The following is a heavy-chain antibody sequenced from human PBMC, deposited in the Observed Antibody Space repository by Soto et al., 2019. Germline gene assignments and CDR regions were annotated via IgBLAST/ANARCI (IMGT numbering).Heavy chain of an antibody. V-gene: IGHV4-4*02. CDR1: GCSLSSSTW. J-gene: IGHJ4*02. Sequence: PSETLALTCAVSGCSLSSSTWWSWIRQSPGKALEWLGEIYYSGSTKYSPSLNSRVTISADQSKNDFSLRLNSVTAADTAVYYCVHHGGDPYYHDFWGQGFLVTVSS. CDR2: IYYSGST. CDR3: VHHGGDPYYHDF. D-gene: IGHD4-17*01.